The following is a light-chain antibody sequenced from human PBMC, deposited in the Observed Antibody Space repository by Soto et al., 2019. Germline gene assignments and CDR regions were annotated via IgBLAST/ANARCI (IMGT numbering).Light chain of an antibody. CDR1: QSISSY. CDR2: ASS. V-gene: IGKV1-39*01. CDR3: QQSYLTPLT. J-gene: IGKJ4*01. Sequence: IQMTQSPCSLSTSVEDIVTITCRASQSISSYLNWYQQKPGKAPKLLIYASSSLQSGVPSRFSGSGSGTDFTLTISSLQPEDFATYYCQQSYLTPLTFGGGTKVDIK.